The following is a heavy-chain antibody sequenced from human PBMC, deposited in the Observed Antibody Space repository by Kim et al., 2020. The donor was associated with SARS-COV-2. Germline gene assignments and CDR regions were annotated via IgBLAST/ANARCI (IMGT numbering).Heavy chain of an antibody. D-gene: IGHD3-10*01. V-gene: IGHV3-23*01. Sequence: VRFTISRDNSKTTLYLQMNSLRAEDTAVYYCAKDPSLWFGELSGDAFDIWGQGTMVTVSS. CDR3: AKDPSLWFGELSGDAFDI. J-gene: IGHJ3*02.